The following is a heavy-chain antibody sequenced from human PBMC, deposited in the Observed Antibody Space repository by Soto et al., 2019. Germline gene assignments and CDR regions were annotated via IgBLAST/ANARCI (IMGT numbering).Heavy chain of an antibody. CDR2: ISSTTNYI. V-gene: IGHV3-21*06. CDR3: ARESEDLTSNFDY. CDR1: GFTLTRYS. Sequence: GGSLRLSCAASGFTLTRYSMNWVRQAPGKGLEWVSSISSTTNYIYYGDSMKGRFAISRDNAKNYLYLEMNSLSAEDTAVYYCARESEDLTSNFDYWGQGTLVTVSS. J-gene: IGHJ4*02.